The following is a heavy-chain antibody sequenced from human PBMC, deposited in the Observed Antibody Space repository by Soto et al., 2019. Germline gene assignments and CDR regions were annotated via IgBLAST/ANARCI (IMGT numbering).Heavy chain of an antibody. J-gene: IGHJ3*02. CDR2: INRAGNVK. Sequence: VQLVESGGGLVKPGESLRLSCTASGLTFSISWMTWVRQAPGEGLEWVSNINRAGNVKHYADSVKERFTISRDNAKNTLFLQMRGMRVEDTAVYYCDTANPPSAFDMWGQGTMVTVSS. V-gene: IGHV3-7*01. CDR3: DTANPPSAFDM. D-gene: IGHD5-18*01. CDR1: GLTFSISW.